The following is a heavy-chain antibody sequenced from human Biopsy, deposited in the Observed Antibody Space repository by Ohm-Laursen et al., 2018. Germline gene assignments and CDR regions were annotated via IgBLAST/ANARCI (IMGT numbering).Heavy chain of an antibody. CDR1: GFTFSSYG. V-gene: IGHV3-72*01. CDR3: ARAGRYCSGGGCYSWFDS. Sequence: SLRLSCAASGFTFSSYGMHWVRQAPGKGLEWVGRIRGKANSYTTDYAASVKGRFTISRDDSKNSLYLQMNSLKTEDTALYYCARAGRYCSGGGCYSWFDSWGQGTLVTVSS. J-gene: IGHJ5*01. D-gene: IGHD2-15*01. CDR2: IRGKANSYTT.